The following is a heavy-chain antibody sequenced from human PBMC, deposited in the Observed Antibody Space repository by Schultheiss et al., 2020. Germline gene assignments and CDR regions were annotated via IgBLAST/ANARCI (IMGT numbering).Heavy chain of an antibody. CDR1: GFTFSSYG. J-gene: IGHJ6*02. CDR2: ISYDGSNK. V-gene: IGHV3-30*18. CDR3: AKDLQDIVVVPAASTVYYYYYGMDV. D-gene: IGHD2-2*01. Sequence: GGSLRLSCAASGFTFSSYGMHWVRQAPGKGLEWVAVISYDGSNKYYADSVKGRFTISRDNSKNTLYLQMNSLRAEDTAVYYCAKDLQDIVVVPAASTVYYYYYGMDVWGQGTTVTVSS.